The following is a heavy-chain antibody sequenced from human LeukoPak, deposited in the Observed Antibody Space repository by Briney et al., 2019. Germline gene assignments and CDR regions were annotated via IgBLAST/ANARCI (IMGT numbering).Heavy chain of an antibody. CDR2: ISSSSSYI. CDR3: ARGKSTRGSGSYYKFDY. D-gene: IGHD3-10*01. Sequence: GGSLRLSCAASGFTFSSYSMNWVRQAPGEGVEWVSSISSSSSYIYYADSVKGRFTISRDNAKDSLYLQMNSLRAEDTAVYYCARGKSTRGSGSYYKFDYWGQGTLVTVSS. CDR1: GFTFSSYS. V-gene: IGHV3-21*01. J-gene: IGHJ4*02.